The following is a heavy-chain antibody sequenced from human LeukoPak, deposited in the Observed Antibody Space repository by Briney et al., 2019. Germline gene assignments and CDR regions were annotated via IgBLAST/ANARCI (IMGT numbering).Heavy chain of an antibody. CDR2: INPSGGST. D-gene: IGHD3-3*01. CDR1: GYTFTSYY. CDR3: ARDPEYYDFWSGYRYPGIAAATLDY. J-gene: IGHJ4*02. Sequence: ASVKVSCKASGYTFTSYYMHWVRQAPGQGHEWRGIINPSGGSTSYAQKFQGRVTMTRDMSTSTAYMELSSLRSEDTAVYYCARDPEYYDFWSGYRYPGIAAATLDYWGQGTLVTVSS. V-gene: IGHV1-46*01.